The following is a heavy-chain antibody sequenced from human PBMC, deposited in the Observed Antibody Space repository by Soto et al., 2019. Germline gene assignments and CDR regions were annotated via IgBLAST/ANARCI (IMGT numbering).Heavy chain of an antibody. D-gene: IGHD4-17*01. V-gene: IGHV3-15*01. Sequence: EVQLVESGGGLVKPGGSLRLSCAVSGFTVTYAWMSWVRQAPGKGLEWVGRIKSKIDGGTIDYAAPVKGRFTISRDDSENTLYLQMDSLRADDTAVYYCARVGYGDVAQWGQGTWVTVSS. CDR2: IKSKIDGGTI. CDR3: ARVGYGDVAQ. CDR1: GFTVTYAW. J-gene: IGHJ4*02.